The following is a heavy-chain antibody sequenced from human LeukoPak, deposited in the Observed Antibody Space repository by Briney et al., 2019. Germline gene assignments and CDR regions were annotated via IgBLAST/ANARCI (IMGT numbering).Heavy chain of an antibody. Sequence: GESLKISCKASGYTFTHQWIGWVRQKSGSGLEWMGIIYPRDSDTRYSPSFQGHVSISADTSINTAYLEWSRLEGSDTAIYYCARHSDVIGAIWGQGTLATVSS. CDR2: IYPRDSDT. V-gene: IGHV5-51*01. D-gene: IGHD3-10*01. CDR3: ARHSDVIGAI. CDR1: GYTFTHQW. J-gene: IGHJ4*02.